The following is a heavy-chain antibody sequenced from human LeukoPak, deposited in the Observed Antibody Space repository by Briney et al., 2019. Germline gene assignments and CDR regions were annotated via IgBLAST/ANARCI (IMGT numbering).Heavy chain of an antibody. CDR3: ARKSLRQNYFDY. CDR2: LHSSGST. D-gene: IGHD5/OR15-5a*01. V-gene: IGHV4-4*07. CDR1: GGSISSYY. J-gene: IGHJ4*02. Sequence: PSETLSLTCTVSGGSISSYYWNWIRQPAGKGLEWIGRLHSSGSTNYSPPLKSRVTLSLDTSKNQFSLNLSSVTAADTAVYYCARKSLRQNYFDYWGQGILVTVSS.